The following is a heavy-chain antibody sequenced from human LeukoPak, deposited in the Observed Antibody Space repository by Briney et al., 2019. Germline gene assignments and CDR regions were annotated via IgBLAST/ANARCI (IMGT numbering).Heavy chain of an antibody. CDR1: GFTFSSYG. D-gene: IGHD6-19*01. CDR2: IRDSGGST. CDR3: AKDRSSGWFLGAFDI. J-gene: IGHJ3*02. V-gene: IGHV3-23*01. Sequence: PGGSLRLSCAASGFTFSSYGMSWVRQAPGKGLEWVSAIRDSGGSTYYADSVKGRFTISRDNSKNTLYLQMNSLRAEDTAEYYCAKDRSSGWFLGAFDIWGQGTMVTVSS.